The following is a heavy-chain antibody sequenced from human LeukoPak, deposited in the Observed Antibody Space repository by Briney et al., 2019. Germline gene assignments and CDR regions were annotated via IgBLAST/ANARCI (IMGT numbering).Heavy chain of an antibody. J-gene: IGHJ2*01. V-gene: IGHV3-21*01. D-gene: IGHD2-21*02. CDR3: ARGPPSAYCGDDCYWYFDL. Sequence: GGSLRLSCAASGFTFSIYSMNWVRQAPGKGLEWVSSISSSSSYIYYADSVKGRFTISRDNAKNSLYLQMNSLRAKDTAVYYCARGPPSAYCGDDCYWYFDLWGRGTLVTVSS. CDR2: ISSSSSYI. CDR1: GFTFSIYS.